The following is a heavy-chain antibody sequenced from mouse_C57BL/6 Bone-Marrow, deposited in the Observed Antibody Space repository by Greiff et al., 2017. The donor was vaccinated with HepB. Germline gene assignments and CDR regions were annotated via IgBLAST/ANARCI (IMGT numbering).Heavy chain of an antibody. CDR1: GYTFTSYW. V-gene: IGHV1-69*01. CDR2: IDPSDSYT. Sequence: QVQLQQPGAELVMPGASVKLSCKASGYTFTSYWMHWVKQRPGQGLEWIGEIDPSDSYTNYNQKFKGKSTLTVDKSSSTAYMQLSSLTSEDSAVYYCARGWLLRSDYWGQGTSVTVSS. J-gene: IGHJ4*01. D-gene: IGHD2-3*01. CDR3: ARGWLLRSDY.